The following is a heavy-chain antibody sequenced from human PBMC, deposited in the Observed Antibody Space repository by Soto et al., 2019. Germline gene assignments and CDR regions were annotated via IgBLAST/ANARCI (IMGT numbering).Heavy chain of an antibody. D-gene: IGHD4-17*01. J-gene: IGHJ4*02. CDR2: IYHSGST. V-gene: IGHV4-4*02. CDR3: ARTKTTVVTNMYYFDY. Sequence: KPSETLSLTCAVSGGSISSSNWWSWVRQPPGKGLEWIGEIYHSGSTNYNPSLKSRVTISVDKSKNQFSLKLSSVTAADTAVYYCARTKTTVVTNMYYFDYWGQGTLVTVSS. CDR1: GGSISSSNW.